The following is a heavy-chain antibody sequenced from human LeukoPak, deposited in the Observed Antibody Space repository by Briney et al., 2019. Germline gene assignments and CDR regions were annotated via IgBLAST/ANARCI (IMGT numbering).Heavy chain of an antibody. V-gene: IGHV3-48*01. CDR2: ISSSSSTI. Sequence: GGSLRLSCAASGFTFSSYSMNWVRQAPGKGLEWVSYISSSSSTIYYADSVKGRFTISRDNAKNSLYLQMNSLRAEDTAVYYCARNNYCDSSGYPHDYWGQGTLVTVSS. CDR1: GFTFSSYS. J-gene: IGHJ4*02. CDR3: ARNNYCDSSGYPHDY. D-gene: IGHD3-22*01.